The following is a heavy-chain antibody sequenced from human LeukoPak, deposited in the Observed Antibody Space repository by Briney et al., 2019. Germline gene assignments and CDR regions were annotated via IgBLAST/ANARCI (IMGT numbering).Heavy chain of an antibody. CDR3: ARGAHRNVLRFLEWLIDI. J-gene: IGHJ3*02. V-gene: IGHV4-39*01. Sequence: GSLRLSCAASGFTFSSYEMNWVRQPPGKGLEWIGSIYYSGSTYYNPSLKSRVTISVDTSKNQFSLKLSSVTAADTAVYYCARGAHRNVLRFLEWLIDIWGQGTMVTVSS. CDR2: IYYSGST. CDR1: GFTFSSYE. D-gene: IGHD3-3*01.